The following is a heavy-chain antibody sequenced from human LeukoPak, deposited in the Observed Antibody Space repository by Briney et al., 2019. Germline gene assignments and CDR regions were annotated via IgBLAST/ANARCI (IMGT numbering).Heavy chain of an antibody. CDR3: STNGEYNPNRYFDL. D-gene: IGHD4-17*01. V-gene: IGHV3-30*03. CDR2: ISYDGKLQ. CDR1: RFIFNNYA. Sequence: GGSLRLSCEASRFIFNNYAMHWVRQAPGKGWEGVVAISYDGKLQHYVDPVKGRFTISRDNFKNTLYLQMNSLRAEDTAVYYCSTNGEYNPNRYFDLWGRGTLVTVSS. J-gene: IGHJ2*01.